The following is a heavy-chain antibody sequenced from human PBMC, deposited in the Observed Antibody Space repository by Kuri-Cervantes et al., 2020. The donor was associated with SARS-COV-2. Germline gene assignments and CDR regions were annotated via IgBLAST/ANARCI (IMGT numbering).Heavy chain of an antibody. CDR1: GGSFSTYY. CDR3: ARGGDYHLLCLEV. D-gene: IGHD2-2*01. CDR2: INHSGST. Sequence: SETLSLTCVVYGGSFSTYYWSWVRQPPGKGLEWIGEINHSGSTNYNPSLKSRVTISLDTSKNQFSLKLSSVTAADTAVYYCARGGDYHLLCLEVWGQGTTVTVSS. V-gene: IGHV4-34*01. J-gene: IGHJ6*02.